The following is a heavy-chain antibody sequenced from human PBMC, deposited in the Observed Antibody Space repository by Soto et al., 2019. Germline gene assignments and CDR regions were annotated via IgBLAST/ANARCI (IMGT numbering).Heavy chain of an antibody. V-gene: IGHV4-30-2*01. CDR3: AGMSPSGYYGLDV. Sequence: QLQLQESGSGLVKPSQTLSLTCSVSCVSRGRCPYSWNWVRQPPGKGLEWIVYSYQGGTTSYNPSLDSRGNTSVDRSEKQFSLNLTSVTAADTAVYYGAGMSPSGYYGLDVWGPGTTVIVSS. J-gene: IGHJ6*02. D-gene: IGHD7-27*01. CDR1: CVSRGRCPYS. CDR2: SYQGGTT.